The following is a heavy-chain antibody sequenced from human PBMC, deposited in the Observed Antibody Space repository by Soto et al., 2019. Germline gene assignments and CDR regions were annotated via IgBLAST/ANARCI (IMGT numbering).Heavy chain of an antibody. CDR2: INGDGRTT. CDR3: VVGDYAGAGTFYLTDH. V-gene: IGHV3-74*01. J-gene: IGHJ4*02. CDR1: GLTFNNYW. D-gene: IGHD3-10*01. Sequence: EVQLVESGGGLVQPGGSLRLSCTASGLTFNNYWMHWVRQAPGKGPVWVSRINGDGRTTTYADSVRGRFTISRDNAKNTVYLQMNSLRAEDTAVYYCVVGDYAGAGTFYLTDHWGQGSLVTVSS.